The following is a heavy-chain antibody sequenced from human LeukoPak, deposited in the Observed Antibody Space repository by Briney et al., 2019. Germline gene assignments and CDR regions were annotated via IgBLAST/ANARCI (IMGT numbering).Heavy chain of an antibody. CDR3: AKDQETMVREKNWFDP. CDR2: ISGSGGST. J-gene: IGHJ5*02. D-gene: IGHD3-10*01. V-gene: IGHV3-23*01. CDR1: GYTFSSYA. Sequence: GGSLRLSCAASGYTFSSYAMSWVRQAPGKGLEWVSAISGSGGSTYYADSVKGRFTISRDNSKNTLYLQMNSLRAEDRAVYYCAKDQETMVREKNWFDPWGQGTLVTVSS.